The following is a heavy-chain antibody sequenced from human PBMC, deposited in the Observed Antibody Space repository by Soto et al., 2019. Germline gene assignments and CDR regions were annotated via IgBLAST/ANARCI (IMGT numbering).Heavy chain of an antibody. CDR1: GYVFTSFA. D-gene: IGHD2-21*01. J-gene: IGHJ4*02. CDR2: INTGNGDS. CDR3: ARSRTIVMPGFDH. V-gene: IGHV1-3*04. Sequence: ASVKVSCKTSGYVFTSFAIHWMRQAPGQGPEWMGWINTGNGDSKYSEKFQDRVTITRDTSATTAYMELSSLRSEDTAVYYCARSRTIVMPGFDHWGQGTLVTVSS.